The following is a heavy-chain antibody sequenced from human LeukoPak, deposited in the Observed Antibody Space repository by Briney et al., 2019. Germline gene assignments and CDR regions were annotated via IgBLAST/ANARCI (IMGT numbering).Heavy chain of an antibody. CDR1: GGSFSGYY. J-gene: IGHJ5*02. Sequence: PSETLSLTCAVYGGSFSGYYWSWIRQPPGQGLEWIGEINHSGSTNYNPSLKSRVTISVDTSKNQFSLKLSSVTAADTAVYYCASGRWFDPWGQGTLVTVSS. V-gene: IGHV4-34*01. CDR2: INHSGST. CDR3: ASGRWFDP.